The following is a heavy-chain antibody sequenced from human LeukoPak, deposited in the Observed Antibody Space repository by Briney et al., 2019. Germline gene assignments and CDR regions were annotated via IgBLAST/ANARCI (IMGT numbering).Heavy chain of an antibody. CDR1: GGSFSGYY. V-gene: IGHV4-34*01. CDR3: ARTGWIAAPANWFDP. J-gene: IGHJ5*02. Sequence: SETLSLTCAVYGGSFSGYYWRWIRQPPGKGLEWIGEINHSGSTNYNPSLKSRVTISVDTSKNQFSLKLSSVTAADTAVYYCARTGWIAAPANWFDPWGQGTLVTVSS. D-gene: IGHD6-13*01. CDR2: INHSGST.